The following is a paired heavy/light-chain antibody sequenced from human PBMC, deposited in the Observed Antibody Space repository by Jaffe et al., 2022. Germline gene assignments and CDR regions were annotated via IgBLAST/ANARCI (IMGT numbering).Light chain of an antibody. J-gene: IGKJ1*01. V-gene: IGKV1D-8*01. CDR2: AAS. Sequence: VIWMTQSPSLLSASTGDRVTISCRMSQGISSYLAWYQQKPGKAPELLIYAASTLQSGVPSRFSGSGSGTDFTLTISCLQSEDFATYYCQQYYSFPRTFGQGTKVEIK. CDR1: QGISSY. CDR3: QQYYSFPRT.
Heavy chain of an antibody. D-gene: IGHD3-3*01. CDR2: IIPIFGTA. CDR1: GGTFSSYA. J-gene: IGHJ5*02. CDR3: ARAPRITIFGVVTPGWFDP. Sequence: QVQLVQSGAEVKKPGSSVKVSCKASGGTFSSYAISWVRQAPGQGLEWMGGIIPIFGTANYAQKFQGRVTITADESTSTAYMELSSLRSEDTAVYYCARAPRITIFGVVTPGWFDPWGQGTLVTVSS. V-gene: IGHV1-69*01.